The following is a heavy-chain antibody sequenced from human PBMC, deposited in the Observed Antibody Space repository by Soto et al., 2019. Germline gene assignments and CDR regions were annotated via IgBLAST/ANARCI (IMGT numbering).Heavy chain of an antibody. D-gene: IGHD3-22*01. Sequence: ASVKVSCKASGYTFTSYDINWVRQATGQGLEWMGWMNPNSGNTGYAQKFQGRVTMTRNTSISTAYMELSSLRSADTAVYFCARPLRDRNFYHGLAVWGQGTTVTVSS. V-gene: IGHV1-8*01. CDR2: MNPNSGNT. CDR3: ARPLRDRNFYHGLAV. CDR1: GYTFTSYD. J-gene: IGHJ6*02.